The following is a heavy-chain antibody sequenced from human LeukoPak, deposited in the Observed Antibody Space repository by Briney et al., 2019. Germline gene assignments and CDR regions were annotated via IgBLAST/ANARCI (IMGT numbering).Heavy chain of an antibody. V-gene: IGHV3-66*01. J-gene: IGHJ4*02. CDR2: IYSGGST. CDR3: VREGFTVVNPRGSYFDY. D-gene: IGHD4-23*01. Sequence: GGSLRLSCAASGFTVSSNYMSWVRQAPGKGLEWVSVIYSGGSTYYADSVKGRFTISRDNSKNTLYLQMNSPRAEDTAVYYCVREGFTVVNPRGSYFDYWGQGTLVTVSS. CDR1: GFTVSSNY.